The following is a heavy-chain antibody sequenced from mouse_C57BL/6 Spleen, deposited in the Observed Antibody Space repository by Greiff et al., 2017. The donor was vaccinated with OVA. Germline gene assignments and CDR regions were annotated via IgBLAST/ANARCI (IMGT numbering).Heavy chain of an antibody. J-gene: IGHJ4*01. CDR3: TRRDGYDDYYAMDY. D-gene: IGHD2-2*01. Sequence: QVQLQQSGAELVRPGASVTLSCKASGYPFTDYEMHWVKQTPVHGLEWIGAIDPETGGTAYNQKFQGKAILTADKSSSTAYMELRSLTSEDSAVYYCTRRDGYDDYYAMDYWGQGTSVTVSS. CDR2: IDPETGGT. CDR1: GYPFTDYE. V-gene: IGHV1-15*01.